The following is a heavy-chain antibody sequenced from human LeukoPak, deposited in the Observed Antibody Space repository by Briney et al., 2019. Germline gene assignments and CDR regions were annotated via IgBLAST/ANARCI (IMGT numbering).Heavy chain of an antibody. V-gene: IGHV3-23*01. Sequence: PGGSLRLSCAASGFTFSSYAMSWVRQAPGKGLEWVSAISGSGGSTYYADSVKGRLTISRDNSKNTLYLQMNSLRAEDTAVYYCAKASMVRGVIGYFDYWGQGTLVTVSS. CDR2: ISGSGGST. CDR1: GFTFSSYA. J-gene: IGHJ4*02. CDR3: AKASMVRGVIGYFDY. D-gene: IGHD3-10*01.